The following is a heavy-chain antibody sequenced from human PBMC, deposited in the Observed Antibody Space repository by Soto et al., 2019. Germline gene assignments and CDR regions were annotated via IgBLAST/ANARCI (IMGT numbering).Heavy chain of an antibody. CDR1: GFTFTSSA. CDR3: AALGVNFEH. Sequence: SVKVSCKASGFTFTSSAVQWVRQARLQLLEWIVWIGVGSGNRNYAQKFQERVTITRDMYTNTAYMELSSLRSEDTAVYYCAALGVNFEHWGQGTLVTVSS. V-gene: IGHV1-58*01. D-gene: IGHD2-8*01. CDR2: IGVGSGNR. J-gene: IGHJ4*02.